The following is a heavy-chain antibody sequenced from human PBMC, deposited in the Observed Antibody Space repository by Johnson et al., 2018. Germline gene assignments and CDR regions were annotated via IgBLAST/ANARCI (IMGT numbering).Heavy chain of an antibody. CDR2: INRDGSIT. CDR3: ARDTSGYNYEYFQH. J-gene: IGHJ1*01. CDR1: EFTFSDYW. Sequence: VQLQESGGGIVQPGGSLRLSCVASEFTFSDYWMYWVRQTPGKGLVWVSRINRDGSITNYADSVKGRFTISRDNAKNTVYLQMGSLRAEAMAVYYCARDTSGYNYEYFQHWGQGTLVTVSS. V-gene: IGHV3-74*01. D-gene: IGHD3-22*01.